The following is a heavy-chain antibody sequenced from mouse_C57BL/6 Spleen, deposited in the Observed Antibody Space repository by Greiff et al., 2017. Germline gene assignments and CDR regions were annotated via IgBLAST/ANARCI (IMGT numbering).Heavy chain of an antibody. CDR3: DISTENFAYYAMDD. CDR1: GYTFTDYN. V-gene: IGHV1-22*01. CDR2: IYPDNGGT. D-gene: IGHD4-1*02. J-gene: IGHJ4*01. Sequence: EVQLQQSGPELVKPGASVKMSCKASGYTFTDYNMHWVKQSHGKGLEWIGYIYPDNGGTSYNQKFKGKATLTVNKSSSTAYMELRRLTSEDSAVYYCDISTENFAYYAMDDWGQGPSVTV.